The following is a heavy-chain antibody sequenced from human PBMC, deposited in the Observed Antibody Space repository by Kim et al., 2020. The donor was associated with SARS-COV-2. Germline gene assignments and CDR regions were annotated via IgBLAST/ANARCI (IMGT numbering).Heavy chain of an antibody. D-gene: IGHD2-2*01. V-gene: IGHV3-11*05. CDR2: DT. Sequence: DTQYADSVKGRFTISRDNAKNSLYLQMDSLRADDTAVYYCAGGVPLAHWGQGTLVTVSS. CDR3: AGGVPLAH. J-gene: IGHJ4*02.